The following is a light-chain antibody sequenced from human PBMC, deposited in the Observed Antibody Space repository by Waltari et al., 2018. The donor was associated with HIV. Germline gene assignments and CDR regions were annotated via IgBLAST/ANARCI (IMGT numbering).Light chain of an antibody. J-gene: IGLJ2*01. V-gene: IGLV3-21*02. Sequence: SYVLTQPPSVSVAPGQAARISCGGNNIASKSVHWYQQKPGQAPVLVVFDDADRPSGIPERFSGSNSGNTATLTITRVEAADEADYFCQVWDSSADHVVFGGGTKLTVL. CDR2: DDA. CDR3: QVWDSSADHVV. CDR1: NIASKS.